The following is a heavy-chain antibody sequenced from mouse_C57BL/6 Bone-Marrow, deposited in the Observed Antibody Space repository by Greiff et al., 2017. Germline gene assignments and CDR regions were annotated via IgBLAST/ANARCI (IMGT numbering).Heavy chain of an antibody. V-gene: IGHV5-6*01. Sequence: VKLMESGGDLVKPGGSLKLSCAASGFTFSSYGMSWVRQTPDKRLEWVATISSGGSYTYYPDSVKGRFPISRDNAKNTLYLQMSSLKSEDTAMYYCARHALITTVAWFDYWGQGTTLTVSS. D-gene: IGHD1-1*01. CDR3: ARHALITTVAWFDY. CDR2: ISSGGSYT. CDR1: GFTFSSYG. J-gene: IGHJ2*01.